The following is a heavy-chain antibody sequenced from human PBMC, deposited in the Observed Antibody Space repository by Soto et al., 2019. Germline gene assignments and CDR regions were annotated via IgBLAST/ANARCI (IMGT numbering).Heavy chain of an antibody. CDR1: GGSFSGYY. J-gene: IGHJ5*02. D-gene: IGHD3-3*01. CDR2: INHSGST. V-gene: IGHV4-34*01. Sequence: SETLSLTCAVYGGSFSGYYWSWIHQPPGKGLEWIGEINHSGSTNYSPSLKSRVTISVDTSKSQFSLKLSSVTAADTAVNYCAGERVYYDFWSGYYPSAHGVWFDPWGQGTLVTVSS. CDR3: AGERVYYDFWSGYYPSAHGVWFDP.